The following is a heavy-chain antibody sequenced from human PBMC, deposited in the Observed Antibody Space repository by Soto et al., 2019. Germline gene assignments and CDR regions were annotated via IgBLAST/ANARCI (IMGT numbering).Heavy chain of an antibody. D-gene: IGHD2-21*01. CDR3: ARLGWYGGNSNYWFDP. CDR2: IFYSGST. V-gene: IGHV4-61*01. CDR1: GGSVSSGSYY. J-gene: IGHJ5*02. Sequence: SETLSLTCSVSGGSVSSGSYYWSWIRQPPGKGLEWIGYIFYSGSTTYNSSLKSRVTISVDTSKNQFSLNMKSVTAADTAVYYCARLGWYGGNSNYWFDPWGQGTLVTVSS.